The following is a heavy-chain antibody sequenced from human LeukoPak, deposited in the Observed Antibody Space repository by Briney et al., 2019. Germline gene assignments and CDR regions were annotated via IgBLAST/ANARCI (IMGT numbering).Heavy chain of an antibody. Sequence: PGGSLRLSCAASGFTFSSYWMSWVRQAPGKGLEWVASIKQGGSEKYYVDSVKGRFTISRDNAKNSLYLQMNSLRVEDTAVYFCAREGNGGWFSDYWGQGTLVTVSS. V-gene: IGHV3-7*01. CDR3: AREGNGGWFSDY. D-gene: IGHD6-19*01. J-gene: IGHJ4*02. CDR1: GFTFSSYW. CDR2: IKQGGSEK.